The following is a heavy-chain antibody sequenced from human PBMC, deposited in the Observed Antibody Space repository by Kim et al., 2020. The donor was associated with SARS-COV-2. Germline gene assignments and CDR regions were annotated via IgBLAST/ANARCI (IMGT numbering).Heavy chain of an antibody. CDR3: ARCPSTSCYDALDL. V-gene: IGHV4-59*01. D-gene: IGHD2-2*01. CDR2: IYYSGSA. J-gene: IGHJ3*01. Sequence: SETLSLTCTVSGGSLNFYYWNWIRQPPGKGLEWIGHIYYSGSASYNPSLQRRGTISVDASKNQFSLKLSSVTAADTAIYYCARCPSTSCYDALDLWGQGTMVTVSS. CDR1: GGSLNFYY.